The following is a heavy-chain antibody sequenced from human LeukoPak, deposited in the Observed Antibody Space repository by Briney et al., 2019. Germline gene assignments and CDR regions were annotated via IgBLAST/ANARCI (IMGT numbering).Heavy chain of an antibody. CDR3: ARGGYFDSSGYPNPLDY. Sequence: SETLSLTCAVYGGSFGGYYWTWIRQSPGKGPEWIGEINHSGSSNYNPSLKRRVFMLVDTAKNQFSLKLNSVTAADTAVYYCARGGYFDSSGYPNPLDYWGRGTRVTVSS. CDR2: INHSGSS. D-gene: IGHD3-22*01. CDR1: GGSFGGYY. J-gene: IGHJ4*02. V-gene: IGHV4-34*01.